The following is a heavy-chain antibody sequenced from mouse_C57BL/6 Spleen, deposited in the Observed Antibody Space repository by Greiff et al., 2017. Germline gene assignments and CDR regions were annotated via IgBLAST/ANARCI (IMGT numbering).Heavy chain of an antibody. J-gene: IGHJ1*03. CDR1: GYTFTSYW. CDR2: IYPSDSET. D-gene: IGHD1-1*01. CDR3: ARHYGSRYWYFDV. V-gene: IGHV1-61*01. Sequence: VQLQQPGAELVRPGSSVKLSCKASGYTFTSYWMEWVKQRPGQGLEWIGNIYPSDSETHYNQKFKDKATLTVDKSSSTAYMQLSSLTSEDSAVYYCARHYGSRYWYFDVWGTGTTVTVAS.